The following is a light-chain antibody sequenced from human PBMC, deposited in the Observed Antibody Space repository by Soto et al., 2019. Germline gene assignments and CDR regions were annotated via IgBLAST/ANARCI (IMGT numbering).Light chain of an antibody. V-gene: IGKV3-15*01. CDR3: QQYNNWPRT. Sequence: IVMTQSPATLSVSPGERATLSFRASQSVSSNLAWYQQKAGQAPRLLIYGTSTRATGIPARFSGSGSGTDFTLTISSLQFEDFAVYYCQQYNNWPRTFGQGTKVDIK. CDR1: QSVSSN. CDR2: GTS. J-gene: IGKJ1*01.